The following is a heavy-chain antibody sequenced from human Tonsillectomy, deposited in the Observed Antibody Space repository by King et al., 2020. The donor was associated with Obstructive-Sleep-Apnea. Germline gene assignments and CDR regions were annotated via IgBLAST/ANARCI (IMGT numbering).Heavy chain of an antibody. D-gene: IGHD6-19*01. CDR2: ISWNSGSI. Sequence: VQLVESGGGLVQPGRSLRLSCAASGFSFDDYAMHWVRQAPGKGLEWVSGISWNSGSIGYADSVKGRFTISRDNAKNSLYLQMNSLRVEDTALYYCAKDNSSVWYRGLDYWGQGTLVTVSS. CDR3: AKDNSSVWYRGLDY. CDR1: GFSFDDYA. V-gene: IGHV3-9*01. J-gene: IGHJ4*02.